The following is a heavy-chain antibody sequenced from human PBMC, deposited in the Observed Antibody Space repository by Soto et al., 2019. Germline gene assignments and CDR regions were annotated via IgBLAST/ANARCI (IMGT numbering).Heavy chain of an antibody. J-gene: IGHJ6*02. D-gene: IGHD2-8*01. Sequence: GTPAEVSWEQSGSGITSNCRWWVQQAREHGLVWMGWINPNSGGTNYAQNFQGRVTMTRDTSISTAYMELSRLRSDDTAVYYFARSPRTKPDYYYGIDIWGQGINLTGSS. CDR3: ARSPRTKPDYYYGIDI. CDR2: INPNSGGT. CDR1: GSGITSNC. V-gene: IGHV1-2*02.